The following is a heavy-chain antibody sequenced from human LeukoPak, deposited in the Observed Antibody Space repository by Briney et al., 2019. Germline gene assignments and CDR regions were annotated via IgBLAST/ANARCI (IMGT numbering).Heavy chain of an antibody. J-gene: IGHJ6*03. CDR2: IYYSGST. CDR3: ARGDFWSGYPPYMDV. CDR1: GGSISSYY. V-gene: IGHV4-59*01. Sequence: PSETLSLTCTVSGGSISSYYWSWIRQPPGKGLEWIGYIYYSGSTNYNPSLKSRVTMSVDTSKNQFSLKLSSVTAADTAVYYCARGDFWSGYPPYMDVWGKGTTVTVSS. D-gene: IGHD3-3*01.